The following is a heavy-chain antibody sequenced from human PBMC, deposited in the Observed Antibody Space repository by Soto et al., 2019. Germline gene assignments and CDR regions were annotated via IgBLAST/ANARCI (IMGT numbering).Heavy chain of an antibody. Sequence: QVQLVQSGAEVKKPGSSVKVSCKASGGTFSSYAISWVRQAPGQGLEWMGGIIPIFGTANYAQKFQGRVTSTADESTSTAYMELSSLRSEDTAVYYCARGDVLVPAVEWYFDLWGRGTLVTVSS. D-gene: IGHD2-2*01. V-gene: IGHV1-69*12. CDR3: ARGDVLVPAVEWYFDL. CDR2: IIPIFGTA. J-gene: IGHJ2*01. CDR1: GGTFSSYA.